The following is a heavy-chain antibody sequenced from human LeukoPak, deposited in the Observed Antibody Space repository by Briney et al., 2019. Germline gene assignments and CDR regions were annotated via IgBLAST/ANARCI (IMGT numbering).Heavy chain of an antibody. J-gene: IGHJ5*02. V-gene: IGHV1-69*05. D-gene: IGHD3-10*01. CDR3: ARVLRGPGRDYGSGIGANWFDP. Sequence: SVKVSCKASGGTFSSYAISWVRQAPGQGLEWMGGIIPIFGTANYAQKFQGRVTMTRDTSISTAYMELSGLRSDDTAVYYCARVLRGPGRDYGSGIGANWFDPWGQGTLVTVSS. CDR2: IIPIFGTA. CDR1: GGTFSSYA.